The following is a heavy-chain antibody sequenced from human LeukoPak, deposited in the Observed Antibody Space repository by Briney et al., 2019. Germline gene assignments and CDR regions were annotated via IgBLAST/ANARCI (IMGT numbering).Heavy chain of an antibody. CDR1: GASISSYY. V-gene: IGHV4-59*01. D-gene: IGHD6-13*01. CDR2: IYYGGST. J-gene: IGHJ4*02. CDR3: ASGPYPAAGTDHQFDY. Sequence: PSETLSLTCTVSGASISSYYWSWIRQPPGKGLEWIGYIYYGGSTHYNPSLKSRVTISVDTSKNQFSLRLSSMTAADTAVYYCASGPYPAAGTDHQFDYWGQGTLVTVSS.